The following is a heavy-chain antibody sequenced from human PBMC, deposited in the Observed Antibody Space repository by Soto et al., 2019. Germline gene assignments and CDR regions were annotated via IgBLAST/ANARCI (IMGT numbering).Heavy chain of an antibody. D-gene: IGHD3-9*01. CDR1: GFTFSSYA. V-gene: IGHV3-23*01. CDR3: ANPFIPGMTGSIGIYYYYYMDV. J-gene: IGHJ6*03. CDR2: ISGSGGST. Sequence: PGGSLRLSCAASGFTFSSYAMSWVRQAPGKGLEWVSAISGSGGSTYYADSVKGRFTISRDNSKNTLYLQMNSLRAEDTAVYYCANPFIPGMTGSIGIYYYYYMDVWGKGTTVTVSS.